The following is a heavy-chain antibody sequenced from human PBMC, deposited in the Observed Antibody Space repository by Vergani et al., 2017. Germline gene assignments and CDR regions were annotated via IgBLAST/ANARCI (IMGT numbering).Heavy chain of an antibody. V-gene: IGHV4-34*01. CDR2: INHSGST. D-gene: IGHD2-15*01. Sequence: QVQLQQWGAGLLKPSETLSLTCAVYGGSFSGYYWSWIRQPPGKGLEWIGEINHSGSTNYNPSLKSRVTISVDTSKNQFSLKLSSVTAADTAVYYCARAPPTLSISGSWRRGGKYYFDYWGQGTLVTVSS. CDR1: GGSFSGYY. J-gene: IGHJ4*02. CDR3: ARAPPTLSISGSWRRGGKYYFDY.